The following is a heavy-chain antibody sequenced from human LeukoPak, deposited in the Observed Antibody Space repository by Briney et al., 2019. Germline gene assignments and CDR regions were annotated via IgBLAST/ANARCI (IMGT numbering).Heavy chain of an antibody. Sequence: GGSLRLSCAASGFTFSSYAMHWVRQAPGKGLEWVAVISYDGSNKCYADSVKGRFTISRDNSKNTLYLQMNSLRAEDTAVYYCVGSYAFDYWGQGTLVTVSS. CDR1: GFTFSSYA. CDR3: VGSYAFDY. CDR2: ISYDGSNK. V-gene: IGHV3-30*04. J-gene: IGHJ4*02. D-gene: IGHD1-26*01.